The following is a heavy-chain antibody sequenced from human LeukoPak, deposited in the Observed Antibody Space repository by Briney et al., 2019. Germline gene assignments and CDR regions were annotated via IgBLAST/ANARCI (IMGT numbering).Heavy chain of an antibody. D-gene: IGHD6-13*01. V-gene: IGHV3-23*01. CDR3: ARDQVLGLSGIALYYGMDA. Sequence: GGSLRLSCAASGFTFTSYAMTWVRQAPGKGLEWVSSISGGGGSTYYPDSVRGRFTISRDNSKNTLYPQMSGLRAEDTAVYYCARDQVLGLSGIALYYGMDAWGQGTTVTVSS. CDR1: GFTFTSYA. J-gene: IGHJ6*02. CDR2: ISGGGGST.